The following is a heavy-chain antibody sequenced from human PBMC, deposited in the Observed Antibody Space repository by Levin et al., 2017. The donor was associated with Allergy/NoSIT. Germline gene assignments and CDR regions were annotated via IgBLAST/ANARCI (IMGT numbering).Heavy chain of an antibody. CDR1: GFTFTSYT. J-gene: IGHJ3*02. CDR3: AKGVSSGSPYRAFDM. D-gene: IGHD1-26*01. CDR2: LRYSGDTT. V-gene: IGHV3-23*01. Sequence: GGSLRLSCAASGFTFTSYTMTWVRQAPGRGLEWVSTLRYSGDTTHYADSVKGRFTISRDGSRDTVFLQMNSLRPEDTAVYYCAKGVSSGSPYRAFDMWGQGTMVTVSS.